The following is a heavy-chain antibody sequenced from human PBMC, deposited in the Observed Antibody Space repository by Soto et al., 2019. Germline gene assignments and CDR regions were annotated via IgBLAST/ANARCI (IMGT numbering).Heavy chain of an antibody. J-gene: IGHJ6*02. CDR3: ARDTGPNGYNYYYFGMDV. CDR1: GFTFSNYA. Sequence: SLRLSCAASGFTFSNYAMHWVRQAPGKGLEWVAVISYDGSDKYNANSVKGRFTISRDNSKNTLYLQMNSLRAEDTAVYYCARDTGPNGYNYYYFGMDVWGQGTRVTVSS. V-gene: IGHV3-30-3*01. D-gene: IGHD5-18*01. CDR2: ISYDGSDK.